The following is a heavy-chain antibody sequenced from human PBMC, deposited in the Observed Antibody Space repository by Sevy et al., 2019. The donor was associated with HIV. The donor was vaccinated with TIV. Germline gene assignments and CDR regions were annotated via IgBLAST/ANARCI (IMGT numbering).Heavy chain of an antibody. CDR3: ARGDKDGWFDP. CDR1: GFTFSSNT. Sequence: GGSLRLSCAASGFTFSSNTMNWLRQAPGKGLEWVSSISSRSTYIVYADSVKGRFTISRDNSKKSLFLQMNSLRVEDTAVCYCARGDKDGWFDPWGQGTPVTVSS. CDR2: ISSRSTYI. J-gene: IGHJ5*02. V-gene: IGHV3-21*01. D-gene: IGHD3-9*01.